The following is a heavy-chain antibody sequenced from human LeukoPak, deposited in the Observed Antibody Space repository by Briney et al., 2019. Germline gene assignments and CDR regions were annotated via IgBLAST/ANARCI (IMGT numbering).Heavy chain of an antibody. Sequence: GRSLRLSCAASGFTFSSYAMHWVRQAPGKGLEWVAVISYDGSNKYYADSVKGRFTISRDNAKNSLYLQMNSLRAEDTALYYCAKDRQYDFWSGYADYWGQGILVTVSS. CDR2: ISYDGSNK. D-gene: IGHD3-3*01. CDR3: AKDRQYDFWSGYADY. V-gene: IGHV3-30-3*01. CDR1: GFTFSSYA. J-gene: IGHJ4*02.